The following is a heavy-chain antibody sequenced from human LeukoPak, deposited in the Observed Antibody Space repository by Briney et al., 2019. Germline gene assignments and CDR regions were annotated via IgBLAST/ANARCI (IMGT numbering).Heavy chain of an antibody. Sequence: GGSLRLSCAASGFTVSGDYMTWVRQAPGKGLEWVPVIYAGGSTYYADSVKGRFTISRDSSNNMLYLQMNSLRAEDTAVYYCARHYSDYYYNGMDVWGQGTTVTVSS. CDR3: ARHYSDYYYNGMDV. V-gene: IGHV3-53*01. D-gene: IGHD2-15*01. CDR2: IYAGGST. CDR1: GFTVSGDY. J-gene: IGHJ6*02.